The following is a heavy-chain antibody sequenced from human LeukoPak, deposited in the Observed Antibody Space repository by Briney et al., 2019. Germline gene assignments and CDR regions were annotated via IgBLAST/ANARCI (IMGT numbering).Heavy chain of an antibody. D-gene: IGHD2-15*01. CDR3: ARLGYCSSGGCFARGYFQD. CDR2: IYPGDSDT. CDR1: GYTFTTSW. Sequence: GESLKISCKASGYTFTTSWIGWVRQMPGKGLEYMGIIYPGDSDTRYSPSFQGQVPFPADKSISTAYMQWNSPKASDTTMYYGARLGYCSSGGCFARGYFQDWGQGTLVTVSS. V-gene: IGHV5-51*01. J-gene: IGHJ1*01.